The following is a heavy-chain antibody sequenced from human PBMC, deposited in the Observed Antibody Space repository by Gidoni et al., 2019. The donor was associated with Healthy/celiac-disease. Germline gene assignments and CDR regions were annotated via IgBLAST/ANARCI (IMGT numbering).Heavy chain of an antibody. CDR1: GFTVSSNY. Sequence: EVQLVESGGGLIQPGGSMRLSCAATGFTVSSNYMSWVRQAPGKALEWVSVIYSGGSTYYADSVKCRFTISRDNSKNTLYLQMNSLRAEDTAVYYCARASAAGMGWDYWGQGTLVTVSS. J-gene: IGHJ4*02. V-gene: IGHV3-53*01. CDR2: IYSGGST. D-gene: IGHD6-13*01. CDR3: ARASAAGMGWDY.